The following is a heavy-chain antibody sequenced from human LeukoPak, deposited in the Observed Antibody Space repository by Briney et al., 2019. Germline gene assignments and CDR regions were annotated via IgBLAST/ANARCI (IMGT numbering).Heavy chain of an antibody. Sequence: GSLRLSCAASGFTFSSYSMNWVRQAPGKGLEWVSSISSSSSYIYYADSVKGRFTISRDNAKNSLYLQMNSLRAEDTAVYYCARGEYSSSSQLGYWGQGTLVTVSS. CDR1: GFTFSSYS. CDR2: ISSSSSYI. D-gene: IGHD6-6*01. CDR3: ARGEYSSSSQLGY. J-gene: IGHJ4*02. V-gene: IGHV3-21*01.